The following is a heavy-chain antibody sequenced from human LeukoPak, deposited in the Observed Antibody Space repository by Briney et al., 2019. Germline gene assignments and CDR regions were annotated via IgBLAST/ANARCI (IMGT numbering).Heavy chain of an antibody. V-gene: IGHV4-38-2*02. CDR1: GYSISSGYY. D-gene: IGHD7-27*01. J-gene: IGHJ3*02. Sequence: PSETLSLTCTVSGYSISSGYYWGWIRQPPGKGLEWIGSIYHSGSTYYNPSLKSRVTISVDTSKNQFSMKLRSVTAADTAVYYCAREGMGNAFDMWGQGTMVTVSS. CDR2: IYHSGST. CDR3: AREGMGNAFDM.